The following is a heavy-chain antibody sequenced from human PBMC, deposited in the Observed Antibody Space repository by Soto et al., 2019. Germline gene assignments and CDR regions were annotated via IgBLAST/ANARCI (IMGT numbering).Heavy chain of an antibody. CDR2: ISSSSSTI. D-gene: IGHD3-22*01. Sequence: GGSVRLSCAASGFTFSTYSMNWVRQAPGKGLEWVSYISSSSSTIFYTDSVKGRFTVSRDNAKNSLYLQMNSLRAEDTAVYYCSSLTYYYDRSAPPAYWGQGTLDPVSS. CDR3: SSLTYYYDRSAPPAY. CDR1: GFTFSTYS. J-gene: IGHJ4*02. V-gene: IGHV3-48*01.